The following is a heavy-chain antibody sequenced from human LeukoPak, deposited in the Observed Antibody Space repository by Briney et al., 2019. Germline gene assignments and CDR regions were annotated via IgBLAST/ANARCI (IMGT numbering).Heavy chain of an antibody. Sequence: GGSLRLSCAASGFTFSSYAMSWVRQAPGKGLEWVANIKQDGSEKYYVDSVKGRFTISRDNAKNSLYLQMNSLRAEDTAVYYCARDFRSGIDYWGQGTLVTVSP. V-gene: IGHV3-7*01. CDR2: IKQDGSEK. D-gene: IGHD6-19*01. CDR1: GFTFSSYA. J-gene: IGHJ4*02. CDR3: ARDFRSGIDY.